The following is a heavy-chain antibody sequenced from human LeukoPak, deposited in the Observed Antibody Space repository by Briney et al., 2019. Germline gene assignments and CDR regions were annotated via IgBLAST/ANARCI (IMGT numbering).Heavy chain of an antibody. D-gene: IGHD4-17*01. Sequence: SETLSLTCAVSGGSINPYYWSWIRPPPGKGLEWIGYIYYSGSINYNPSLKSRVTISLDTSKNQFSLKLSSVTAADTAVYYCARHGSDYGRFDSWGRGTLVTVSS. V-gene: IGHV4-59*08. J-gene: IGHJ4*02. CDR1: GGSINPYY. CDR3: ARHGSDYGRFDS. CDR2: IYYSGSI.